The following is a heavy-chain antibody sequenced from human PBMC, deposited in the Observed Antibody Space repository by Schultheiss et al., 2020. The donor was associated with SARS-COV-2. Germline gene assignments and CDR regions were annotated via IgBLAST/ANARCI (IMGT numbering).Heavy chain of an antibody. V-gene: IGHV3-30-3*01. CDR3: ARGDRYATGSFDA. CDR1: GFTFSDYI. J-gene: IGHJ4*02. D-gene: IGHD2-8*01. CDR2: ISSDGNTK. Sequence: GGSLRLSCVASGFTFSDYILYWVRQAPGKGLEWVAVISSDGNTKYYADFVKGRFSISRDNAKNTLHLQMDSLRAEDTAVYYCARGDRYATGSFDAWGQGTLVTVSS.